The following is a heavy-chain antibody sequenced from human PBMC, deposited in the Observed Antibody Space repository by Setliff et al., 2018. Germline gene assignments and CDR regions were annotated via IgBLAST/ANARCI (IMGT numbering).Heavy chain of an antibody. Sequence: GGSLSLSCAASGFTFSAYRMHWVRQAPGKGLEWVAVILDDGVKKYHADSVKGRFTIYRDMAENTLYLQMNSLRAEDTAVYYCARSPRPPTSLDYVDVWGDGTMVTVSS. D-gene: IGHD2-2*01. CDR3: ARSPRPPTSLDYVDV. CDR2: ILDDGVKK. CDR1: GFTFSAYR. J-gene: IGHJ6*03. V-gene: IGHV3-33*08.